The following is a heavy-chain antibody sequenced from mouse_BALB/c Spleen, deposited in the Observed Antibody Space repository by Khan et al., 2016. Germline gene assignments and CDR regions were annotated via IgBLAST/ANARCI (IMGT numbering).Heavy chain of an antibody. D-gene: IGHD2-1*01. J-gene: IGHJ1*01. CDR2: INHYNGDT. Sequence: VQLKQSGPELVKPGASVKISCKASGYSFTGYYMNWVKQRHGKSLEWIGLINHYNGDTFYNQTFKGKATLTVDKSSSTAHMELMSLTSEDSAVYDGGREGNFGNGYFDVWGAGTTVTVSS. CDR3: GREGNFGNGYFDV. CDR1: GYSFTGYY. V-gene: IGHV1-37*01.